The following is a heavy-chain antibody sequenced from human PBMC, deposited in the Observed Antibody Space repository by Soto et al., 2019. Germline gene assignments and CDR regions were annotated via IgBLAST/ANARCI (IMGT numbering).Heavy chain of an antibody. D-gene: IGHD2-21*02. V-gene: IGHV3-74*01. CDR3: ARESGDWPLNWFDP. J-gene: IGHJ5*02. CDR1: GFNFSNHW. CDR2: ITSDGKSK. Sequence: GGSLRLSCAASGFNFSNHWMHWVRQRPAEGLVWVSRITSDGKSKAYAESVKGRFAISRDNAKNTPYLQMNGLTAEDTAVYYCARESGDWPLNWFDPWGQGTLVTVSS.